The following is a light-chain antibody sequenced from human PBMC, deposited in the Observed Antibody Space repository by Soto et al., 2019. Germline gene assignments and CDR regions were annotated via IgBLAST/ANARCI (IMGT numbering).Light chain of an antibody. Sequence: DIQMTQSPSSLSASVGDRVTITCRASQSITGYLNWYQQKPGKVPKLLIYAASTLQSGVPSRFSGRGSGTDFTLTLSSLQAEDSATYYCQQSFIAPWTFGQGTKVEIK. J-gene: IGKJ1*01. CDR3: QQSFIAPWT. V-gene: IGKV1-39*01. CDR1: QSITGY. CDR2: AAS.